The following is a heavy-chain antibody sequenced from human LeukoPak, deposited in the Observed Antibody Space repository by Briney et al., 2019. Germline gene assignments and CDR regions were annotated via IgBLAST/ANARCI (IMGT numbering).Heavy chain of an antibody. CDR2: VDPEDGET. D-gene: IGHD6-19*01. Sequence: ASVKVSCKVSGYTFTDDYIHWVQQAPGKGLEWMGLVDPEDGETMYAEELQGRVTITADTSTDTAYMELSGLRPEDTAVYYCATASRSTGWFGGACEYWGQGTLVTVSS. J-gene: IGHJ4*02. CDR3: ATASRSTGWFGGACEY. V-gene: IGHV1-69-2*01. CDR1: GYTFTDDY.